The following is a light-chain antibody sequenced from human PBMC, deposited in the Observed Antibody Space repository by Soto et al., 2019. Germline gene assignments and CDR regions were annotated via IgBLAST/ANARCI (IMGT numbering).Light chain of an antibody. V-gene: IGKV3-15*01. CDR1: QSISSN. CDR3: QQHHNWPLT. CDR2: GAS. Sequence: EIVLTQSPATLSVSPGERATLSCRAGQSISSNLAWYQQKPVQAPRLLVYGASTRATVIPARFSGSGSGTQFTLTISSLQSEDFAVYYCQQHHNWPLTFGGGTKVDI. J-gene: IGKJ4*01.